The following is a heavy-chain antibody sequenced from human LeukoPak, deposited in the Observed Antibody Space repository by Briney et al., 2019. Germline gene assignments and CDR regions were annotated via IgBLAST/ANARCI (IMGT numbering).Heavy chain of an antibody. Sequence: SWGSLRLSCAASGFTFSSYWMSWVRQVPGKGLEWIGEINHSGSTNYNPSLKSRVTISVDTSKNQFSLKLSSVTAADTAVYYCARGLRYCSGGSCLPYYYYMDVWGKGTTVTVSS. CDR2: INHSGST. V-gene: IGHV4-34*01. D-gene: IGHD2-15*01. CDR1: GFTFSSYW. J-gene: IGHJ6*03. CDR3: ARGLRYCSGGSCLPYYYYMDV.